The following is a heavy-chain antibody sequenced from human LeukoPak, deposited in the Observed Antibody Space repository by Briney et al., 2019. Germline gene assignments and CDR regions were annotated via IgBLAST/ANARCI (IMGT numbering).Heavy chain of an antibody. V-gene: IGHV4-4*07. CDR3: ARENSGSYREFDY. D-gene: IGHD1-26*01. J-gene: IGHJ4*02. CDR2: IYTIGRP. CDR1: GGSITSYY. Sequence: SETLSLTCTVSGGSITSYYWSWIRQPAGKGLEWIGRIYTIGRPNYIASRKSRVSMSVDTSKTQFSLKLSSVTAADTAVFYCARENSGSYREFDYWGQGTLVSVSS.